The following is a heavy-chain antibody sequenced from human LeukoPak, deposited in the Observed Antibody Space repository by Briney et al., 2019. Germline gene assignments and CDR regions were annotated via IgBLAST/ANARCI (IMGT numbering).Heavy chain of an antibody. CDR1: GGSISSSNW. J-gene: IGHJ4*02. CDR3: AGKAVAGPYFDY. Sequence: SETLSLTCAVSGGSISSSNWWSWVRQPPGKGLEWIGEINHRGSTNYNPSLKSRVSISVDTSKNQFSLKLTSVTAADTAVYYCAGKAVAGPYFDYWGQGTLVTVSS. D-gene: IGHD6-19*01. V-gene: IGHV4-4*02. CDR2: INHRGST.